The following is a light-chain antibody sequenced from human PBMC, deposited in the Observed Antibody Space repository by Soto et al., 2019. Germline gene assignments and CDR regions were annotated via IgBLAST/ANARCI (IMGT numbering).Light chain of an antibody. V-gene: IGLV2-23*02. J-gene: IGLJ1*01. CDR2: GVS. CDR3: CSYAGSSTLI. CDR1: SSDVGSYNL. Sequence: QSVLAQPASGSGFPGQSITISCTGTSSDVGSYNLVSWYQQHPGKAPKLMIYGVSKRPSGVSNRFSGSKSGNTASLTISGLQAEDEADYYCCSYAGSSTLIFGTGTKVTVL.